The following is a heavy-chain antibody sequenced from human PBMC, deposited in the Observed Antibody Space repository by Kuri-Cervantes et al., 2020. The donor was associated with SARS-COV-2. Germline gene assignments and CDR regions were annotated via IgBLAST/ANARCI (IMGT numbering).Heavy chain of an antibody. CDR2: IKEDGSEK. CDR1: GFAFSSFW. D-gene: IGHD2/OR15-2a*01. J-gene: IGHJ3*02. Sequence: GESLKISCAASGFAFSSFWMMWVRQAPGKGLEWLAEIKEDGSEKYYVDSVKGRFTISRDNAKKSLYLQLNNLRAEDTAVYYCTTEAFLVHTYAFDIWGQGTMVTVSS. V-gene: IGHV3-7*03. CDR3: TTEAFLVHTYAFDI.